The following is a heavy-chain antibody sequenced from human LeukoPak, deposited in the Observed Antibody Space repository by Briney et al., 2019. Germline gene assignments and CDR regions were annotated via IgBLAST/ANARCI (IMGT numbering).Heavy chain of an antibody. CDR2: VSPNNGDT. V-gene: IGHV1-2*02. D-gene: IGHD4-17*01. CDR1: GYTFTGYY. CDR3: ALITVTTKPFDY. J-gene: IGHJ4*02. Sequence: WASVKVSCKASGYTFTGYYIHWVRQAPGQGLEWMGWVSPNNGDTKSAQKFQGRVTMIRDTSISTDSMELSRLRSDDTAVYYCALITVTTKPFDYWGQGTLVTVSS.